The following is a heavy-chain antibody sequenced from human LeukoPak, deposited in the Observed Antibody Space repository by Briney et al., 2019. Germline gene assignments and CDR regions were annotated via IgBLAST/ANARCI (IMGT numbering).Heavy chain of an antibody. D-gene: IGHD4-17*01. J-gene: IGHJ5*02. CDR3: AKDHPYGDYGWFDP. CDR1: GFTFSSYG. CDR2: IRYDGSNK. Sequence: PGGSLRLSCAASGFTFSSYGMHWVRQAPGKGLEWVAFIRYDGSNKYYADSVKGRFTISRDNSKNTLYLQMNSLRAEDTAVYYCAKDHPYGDYGWFDPWGQGTLVTVSS. V-gene: IGHV3-30*02.